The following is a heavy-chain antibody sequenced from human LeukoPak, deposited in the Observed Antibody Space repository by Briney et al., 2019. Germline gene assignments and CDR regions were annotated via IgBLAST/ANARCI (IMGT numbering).Heavy chain of an antibody. V-gene: IGHV3-30-3*01. CDR2: ISYDGSNK. CDR1: GFTFSSYA. Sequence: PGRSLRLSCAASGFTFSSYAMHWVRQAPGKGLEWVAVISYDGSNKYYADSVKGRFTISRDNSKNTLYLQMNSLRAEDTAVYYCARDRNSSGGTGGLDYWGQGTLVTVSS. CDR3: ARDRNSSGGTGGLDY. D-gene: IGHD6-19*01. J-gene: IGHJ4*02.